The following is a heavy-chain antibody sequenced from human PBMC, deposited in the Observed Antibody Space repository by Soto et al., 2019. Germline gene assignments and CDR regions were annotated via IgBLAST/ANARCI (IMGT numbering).Heavy chain of an antibody. J-gene: IGHJ6*02. CDR2: IWYDGSNK. CDR3: AKVEATTDYYYYYGMDV. CDR1: GFTFSSYG. D-gene: IGHD1-26*01. Sequence: GGSLRLSCAASGFTFSSYGMHWVRQAPGKGLEWVAVIWYDGSNKYYADSVKGRFTISRDNSKNTLYLQMNSLRAEDTAVYYCAKVEATTDYYYYYGMDVWGQGTTVTVSS. V-gene: IGHV3-30*02.